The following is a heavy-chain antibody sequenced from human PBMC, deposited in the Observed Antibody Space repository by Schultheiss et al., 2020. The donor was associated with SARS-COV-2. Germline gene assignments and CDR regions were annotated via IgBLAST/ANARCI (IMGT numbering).Heavy chain of an antibody. CDR3: ARRGYSYGPAFDY. J-gene: IGHJ4*02. V-gene: IGHV4-34*01. CDR1: GGSFSGYY. Sequence: SETLSLTCAVYGGSFSGYYWSWIRQPPGKGLEWIGEINHSGSTYYNPSLKSRVTISVDTSKNQFSLKLSSVTAADTAVYYCARRGYSYGPAFDYWGQGTLVTVSS. CDR2: INHSGST. D-gene: IGHD5-18*01.